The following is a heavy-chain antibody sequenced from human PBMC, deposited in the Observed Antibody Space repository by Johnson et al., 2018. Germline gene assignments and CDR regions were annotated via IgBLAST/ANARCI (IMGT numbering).Heavy chain of an antibody. J-gene: IGHJ3*02. CDR3: ARDGHGLHDAFDI. Sequence: QVQLVESGAEVKKPGASVKVSCKGSGYTFTSYDINWVRQATGQGLEWRGWMNPNSGNTGYAQKFQGRVTMTRNTSISTAYMELSSLRSEDTAVYYFARDGHGLHDAFDIWGQGTMVTVSS. CDR2: MNPNSGNT. D-gene: IGHD4-11*01. CDR1: GYTFTSYD. V-gene: IGHV1-8*01.